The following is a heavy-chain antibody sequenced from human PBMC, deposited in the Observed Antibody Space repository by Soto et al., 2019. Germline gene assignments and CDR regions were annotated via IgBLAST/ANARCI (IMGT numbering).Heavy chain of an antibody. Sequence: PSETLSLTCTVSGRSISSGGYYWSWLRQHPGKGLEWCGYIYYSGSTYYNPSLKSRVTISVDTSKNQFSLKLSSVTAADTAVYYCERVAYSSSSYYFDYWRQGTLVTVSS. CDR2: IYYSGST. D-gene: IGHD6-6*01. J-gene: IGHJ4*02. CDR1: GRSISSGGYY. V-gene: IGHV4-31*03. CDR3: ERVAYSSSSYYFDY.